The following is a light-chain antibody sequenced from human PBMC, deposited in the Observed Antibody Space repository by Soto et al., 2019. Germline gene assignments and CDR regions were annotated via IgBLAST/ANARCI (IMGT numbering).Light chain of an antibody. CDR2: DSN. J-gene: IGLJ2*01. Sequence: QSVLTQPPSVSAAPGQKVTISCSKSSSNIGNNFVSWYQQLPGAAPKRLIYDSNKRPSGIPDRFSGSKSGTSDTLGITGLQTGDEADYYCGTWDSSLSVVVVGGGTKLTVL. V-gene: IGLV1-51*01. CDR3: GTWDSSLSVVV. CDR1: SSNIGNNF.